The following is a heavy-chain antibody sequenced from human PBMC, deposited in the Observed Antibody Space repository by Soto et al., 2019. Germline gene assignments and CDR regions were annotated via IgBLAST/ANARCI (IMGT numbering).Heavy chain of an antibody. CDR2: IYPGDSDT. J-gene: IGHJ6*02. CDR1: GYSFTSYW. CDR3: ARQGRCSSTSCYTGANFYYYGMDV. V-gene: IGHV5-51*01. Sequence: GESLKISCKGSGYSFTSYWIGWVRQMPGKGLEWMGIIYPGDSDTRYSPSFQGQVTISADKSISTAYLQWSSLQASDTAIYYCARQGRCSSTSCYTGANFYYYGMDVWGQGTTVTVSS. D-gene: IGHD2-2*02.